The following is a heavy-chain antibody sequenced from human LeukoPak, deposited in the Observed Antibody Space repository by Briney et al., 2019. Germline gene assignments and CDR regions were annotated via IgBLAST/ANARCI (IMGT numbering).Heavy chain of an antibody. D-gene: IGHD6-13*01. CDR3: ARDRRIAAAGCNWFDP. J-gene: IGHJ5*02. CDR1: GGTFSIYA. V-gene: IGHV1-69*13. CDR2: IIPILGTA. Sequence: GASVTVSCKASGGTFSIYAISWVRQAPGQGLEWMGGIIPILGTANYAQKFQGRVTITADESTSTAYMELSSLRSEDTAVYYCARDRRIAAAGCNWFDPWGQGTLVTVSS.